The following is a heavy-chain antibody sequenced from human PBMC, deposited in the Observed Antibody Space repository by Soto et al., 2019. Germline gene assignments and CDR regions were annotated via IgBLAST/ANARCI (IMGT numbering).Heavy chain of an antibody. CDR3: ARDKGYCSDNSCPDFDY. CDR2: VIPNLGVT. Sequence: QVQLVHSGAEVKKPGSSVKVSCKASGGTLSSYTFSWVRQAPGQGLEWMGRVIPNLGVTNYAKKFQGRFTIVVDTSTSTAYMELNSLRYEDTAVYYCARDKGYCSDNSCPDFDYWGQGTLVTVSS. D-gene: IGHD2-15*01. CDR1: GGTLSSYT. V-gene: IGHV1-69*04. J-gene: IGHJ4*02.